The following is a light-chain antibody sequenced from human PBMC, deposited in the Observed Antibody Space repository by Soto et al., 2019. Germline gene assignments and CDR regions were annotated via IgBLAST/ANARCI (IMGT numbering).Light chain of an antibody. CDR3: QQYYSYPFS. Sequence: AIRMTQSPSSFSASTGDRVTITCRASQGISSYLAWYQHKPGKAPKLLIYAASTLQSGVPSRFSGTGSGTDFTLTTCCLQSEDFATYYCQQYYSYPFSFGQGTKLEIK. J-gene: IGKJ2*01. V-gene: IGKV1-8*01. CDR1: QGISSY. CDR2: AAS.